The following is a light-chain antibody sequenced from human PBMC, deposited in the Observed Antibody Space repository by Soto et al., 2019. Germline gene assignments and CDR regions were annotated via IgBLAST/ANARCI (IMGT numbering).Light chain of an antibody. CDR3: QQRYNWPRT. CDR1: QSVSSY. J-gene: IGKJ1*01. Sequence: EIVLTQSPATLSLSPGERATLSCRASQSVSSYLAWYQQKPGQAPRLLIYDVSNRATDIPARFSGSGSGTDFTLTISSLEPEDFAVYYCQQRYNWPRTFGQGTKVEFK. CDR2: DVS. V-gene: IGKV3-11*01.